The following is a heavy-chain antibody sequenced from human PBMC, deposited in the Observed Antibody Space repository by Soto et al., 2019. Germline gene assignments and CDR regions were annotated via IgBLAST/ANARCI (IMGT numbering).Heavy chain of an antibody. Sequence: TSETLSLTCTVSSGSISNYYWSWIRQPPGKGLEWIGYINNSGSTKYNPSLRSRVTISVDTSKNQFSLKLTSVTAADTAVYYCARGAVYDILTGYAHGWADYWGQGILVTVSS. D-gene: IGHD3-9*01. CDR2: INNSGST. CDR1: SGSISNYY. J-gene: IGHJ4*02. V-gene: IGHV4-59*01. CDR3: ARGAVYDILTGYAHGWADY.